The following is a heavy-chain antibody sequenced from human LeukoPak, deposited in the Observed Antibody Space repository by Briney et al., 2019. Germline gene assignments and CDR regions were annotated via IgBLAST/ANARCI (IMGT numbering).Heavy chain of an antibody. CDR3: ASSLYGDFDY. CDR1: GGSFSGYY. CDR2: ISHSGST. D-gene: IGHD4-17*01. V-gene: IGHV4-34*01. Sequence: PSETLSLTCAVYGGSFSGYYWSWIRQPPGKGLEWIGEISHSGSTNYNPSLKSRVTISVDTSKKQFSLKLSSVTAADTAVYYCASSLYGDFDYWGQGTLVTVSS. J-gene: IGHJ4*02.